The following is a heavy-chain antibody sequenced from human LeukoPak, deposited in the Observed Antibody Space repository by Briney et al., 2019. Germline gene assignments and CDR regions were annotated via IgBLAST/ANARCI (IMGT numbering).Heavy chain of an antibody. CDR2: INYKGGTT. Sequence: PGRSLRLSCAASGFTLSSFSMHWVRQSPGRGLEYVSAINYKGGTTYYADSVKGRFTISRDNSKNTLYLQMASLRGEDMAVYYCARVGPETAFDYWGQGTLVTVSS. V-gene: IGHV3-64*02. CDR3: ARVGPETAFDY. D-gene: IGHD1-14*01. CDR1: GFTLSSFS. J-gene: IGHJ4*02.